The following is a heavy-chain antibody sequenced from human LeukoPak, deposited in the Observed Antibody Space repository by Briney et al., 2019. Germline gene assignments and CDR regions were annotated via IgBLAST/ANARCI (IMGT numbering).Heavy chain of an antibody. Sequence: SETLSLTCAVYGGSFSGYYWSYIRQPPGKGLEWIGEISHSGGTNYNPSLKSRLTISVDTSKNQFSLKLNSVTAADTAVYYCASFRWAVGFEYWDQGTLVTVS. CDR2: ISHSGGT. CDR3: ASFRWAVGFEY. CDR1: GGSFSGYY. V-gene: IGHV4-34*01. D-gene: IGHD2-15*01. J-gene: IGHJ4*02.